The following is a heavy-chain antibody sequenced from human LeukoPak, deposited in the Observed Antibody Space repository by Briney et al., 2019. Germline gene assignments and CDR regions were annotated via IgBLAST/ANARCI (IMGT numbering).Heavy chain of an antibody. CDR2: IYPGDSDT. CDR1: GYSFTSYW. Sequence: RGESLKISCKGSGYSFTSYWIGWVRPMPGKGLEWMGIIYPGDSDTRYSPSFQGQVTISADKSISTAYLQWSSLKASDTAMYYCARAPYSSSIHDFDYWGQGTLVTVSS. J-gene: IGHJ4*02. V-gene: IGHV5-51*01. D-gene: IGHD6-6*01. CDR3: ARAPYSSSIHDFDY.